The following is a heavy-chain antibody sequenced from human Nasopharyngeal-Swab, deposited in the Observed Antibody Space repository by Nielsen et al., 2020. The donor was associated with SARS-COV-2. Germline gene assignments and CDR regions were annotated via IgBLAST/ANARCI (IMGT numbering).Heavy chain of an antibody. CDR1: GFSITYRF. CDR3: ASGQCINGVCNPTDGLDV. Sequence: SVKVSCKASGFSITYRFLHWMRQAPGQALEWMGWITPFNGNAKYAQKFQGRVSITRDGSRTTASLVLSSLRPDDTAMYFCASGQCINGVCNPTDGLDVWGQGTSVTVSS. D-gene: IGHD2-8*01. CDR2: ITPFNGNA. J-gene: IGHJ6*02. V-gene: IGHV1-45*02.